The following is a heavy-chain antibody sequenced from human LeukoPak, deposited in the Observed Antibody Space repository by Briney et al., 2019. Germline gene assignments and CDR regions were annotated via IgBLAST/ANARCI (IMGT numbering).Heavy chain of an antibody. CDR3: ARARGIEGATKWEDDY. CDR1: GYIFTSYF. V-gene: IGHV1-46*01. CDR2: INPSGGST. D-gene: IGHD1-26*01. Sequence: GASVKVSCKASGYIFTSYFMHWVRQAPGQGLEWMGLINPSGGSTRYAQKFQGRVTMTTDTSTSTAYMELRSLRSDDTAVYYCARARGIEGATKWEDDYWGQGTLVTVSS. J-gene: IGHJ4*02.